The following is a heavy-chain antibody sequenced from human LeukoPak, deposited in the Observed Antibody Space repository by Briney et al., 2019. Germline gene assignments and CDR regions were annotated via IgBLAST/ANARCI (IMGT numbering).Heavy chain of an antibody. J-gene: IGHJ4*02. D-gene: IGHD3-10*01. CDR3: ARDSLGVRGRY. CDR2: ISSSSSYI. Sequence: GGSLRLSCAASGFTFSSYSMNWARQAPGKGLEWVSSISSSSSYIYYADSVKGRFTISRDDAKNSLYLQMNSLRAEDTAVYYCARDSLGVRGRYWGQGTLVTVSS. CDR1: GFTFSSYS. V-gene: IGHV3-21*01.